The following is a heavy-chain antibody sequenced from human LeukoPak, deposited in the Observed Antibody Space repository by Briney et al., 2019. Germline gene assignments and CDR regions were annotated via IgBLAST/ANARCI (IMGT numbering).Heavy chain of an antibody. D-gene: IGHD6-13*01. CDR1: GFTFSSYA. CDR2: ICGSGGST. CDR3: AKVGGSSWYFAADAFDI. V-gene: IGHV3-23*01. J-gene: IGHJ3*02. Sequence: GGSLRLSCAASGFTFSSYAMSWVRQAPGKGLEWVSAICGSGGSTYYADSVKGRFTISRDNSKNTLYLQMNSLRAEDTAVYYCAKVGGSSWYFAADAFDIWGQGTMVTVSS.